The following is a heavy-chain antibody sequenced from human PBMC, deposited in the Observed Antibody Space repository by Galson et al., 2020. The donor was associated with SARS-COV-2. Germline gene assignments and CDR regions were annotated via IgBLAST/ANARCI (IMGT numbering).Heavy chain of an antibody. CDR1: GFTFSSYG. CDR3: ARDRRDYVWGSRLPVVAGYGMDV. D-gene: IGHD3-16*01. J-gene: IGHJ6*02. Sequence: GESLKISCAASGFTFSSYGMHWVRQAPGKGLEWVAVIWYDGSNKYYADSVKGRFTISRDNSKNTLYLQMNSLRAEDTAVYYCARDRRDYVWGSRLPVVAGYGMDVWGQGTTVTVSS. CDR2: IWYDGSNK. V-gene: IGHV3-33*01.